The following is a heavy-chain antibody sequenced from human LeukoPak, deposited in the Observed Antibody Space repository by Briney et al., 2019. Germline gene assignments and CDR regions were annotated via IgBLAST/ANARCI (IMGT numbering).Heavy chain of an antibody. Sequence: GSLRLSCAASGFTFSSYSVNWVRQAPGKGLEWVSSISSSSSYIYYADSVKGRFTISRDNAKNSLYLQMNSLRAEDTAVYYCARDPFASGSYFGYWGQGTLVTVSS. CDR2: ISSSSSYI. CDR1: GFTFSSYS. V-gene: IGHV3-21*01. D-gene: IGHD1-26*01. J-gene: IGHJ4*02. CDR3: ARDPFASGSYFGY.